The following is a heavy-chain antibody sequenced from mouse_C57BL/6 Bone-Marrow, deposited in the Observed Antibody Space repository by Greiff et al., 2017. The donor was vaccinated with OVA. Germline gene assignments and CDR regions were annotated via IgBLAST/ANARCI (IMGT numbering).Heavy chain of an antibody. CDR3: TGYYYGSSYGMDY. CDR2: IYPGNSDT. D-gene: IGHD1-1*01. J-gene: IGHJ4*01. CDR1: GYTFTSYW. Sequence: EVQLQQSGTVLARPGASVKMSCKTSGYTFTSYWMHWVQQRPGQGLEWIGAIYPGNSDTSYNQKFKGKAKLTAVTSASTAYMELSSLTNEDSAVYYCTGYYYGSSYGMDYWGQGTSVTVSS. V-gene: IGHV1-5*01.